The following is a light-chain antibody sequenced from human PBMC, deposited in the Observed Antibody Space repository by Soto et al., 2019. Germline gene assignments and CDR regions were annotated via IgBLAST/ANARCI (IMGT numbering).Light chain of an antibody. CDR2: QVT. V-gene: IGLV2-14*01. Sequence: QSALTQPASVSGSLGQSITISCTGTTRDIAGYNYISWYQQLPGKAPKLMIYQVTIRPSGISNRFSGSKSGNTASLTISGLQAEDEADYYCTSYTITHIPVIFGGGTQLTVL. CDR3: TSYTITHIPVI. CDR1: TRDIAGYNY. J-gene: IGLJ2*01.